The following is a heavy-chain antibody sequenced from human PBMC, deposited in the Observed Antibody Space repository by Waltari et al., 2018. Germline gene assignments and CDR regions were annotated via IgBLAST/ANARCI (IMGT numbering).Heavy chain of an antibody. CDR1: GCPLRSYR. Sequence: EVQLVESGGRLVRPGGCLRLSVPHSGCPLRSYRITWSRQGAGKGQEWVSYISSSSSTIYYADSVKGRFTISRDNAKNSLYLQMNSLRAEDTAVYYCAILPVAYGAFDIWGQGTMVTVSS. V-gene: IGHV3-48*04. J-gene: IGHJ3*02. CDR3: AILPVAYGAFDI. CDR2: ISSSSSTI. D-gene: IGHD3-10*01.